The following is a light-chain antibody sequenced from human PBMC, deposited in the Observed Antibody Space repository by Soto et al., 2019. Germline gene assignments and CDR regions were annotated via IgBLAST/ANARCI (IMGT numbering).Light chain of an antibody. J-gene: IGKJ4*01. CDR1: QSISRY. Sequence: ETVLTQSPATLSLSPGERATLSCRASQSISRYLAWYQQKPGQAPRLLIHDASNRATGIPARFSGSGSETDFTLTISSLEPEDFAVYYCQQRLSWPPLTFGGGTKVENK. V-gene: IGKV3-11*01. CDR3: QQRLSWPPLT. CDR2: DAS.